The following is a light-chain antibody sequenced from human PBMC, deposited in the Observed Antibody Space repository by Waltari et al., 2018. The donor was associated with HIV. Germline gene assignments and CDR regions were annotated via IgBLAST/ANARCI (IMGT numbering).Light chain of an antibody. CDR1: QSVFYSFNNKSC. CDR2: WAS. Sequence: DIVMTQSPDSLAVSLGERATINCKSRQSVFYSFNNKSCLAWYQKKSRQPTKLLIYWASTREFGVPDRFSGSGSWTDFTLTITHLQAEDVAVYYCHQYYTVPYTFGQGTKLEVK. V-gene: IGKV4-1*01. J-gene: IGKJ2*01. CDR3: HQYYTVPYT.